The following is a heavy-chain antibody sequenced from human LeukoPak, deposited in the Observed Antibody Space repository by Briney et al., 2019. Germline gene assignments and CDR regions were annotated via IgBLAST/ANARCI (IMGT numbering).Heavy chain of an antibody. CDR3: AKDRSCSGSSCNVGS. CDR1: GFTFSSFA. CDR2: ISGSGGST. V-gene: IGHV3-23*01. J-gene: IGHJ3*01. Sequence: GGSLRLSCAASGFTFSSFAMSWVRQAPGKGLEWVSAISGSGGSTFYADSVKGRFTISRDNPKNTLFLQMNGLRAEDTAVYYCAKDRSCSGSSCNVGSWGQGTMVTVSS. D-gene: IGHD2-2*01.